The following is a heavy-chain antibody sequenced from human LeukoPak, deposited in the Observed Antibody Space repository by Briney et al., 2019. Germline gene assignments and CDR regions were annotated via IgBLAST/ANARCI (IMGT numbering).Heavy chain of an antibody. CDR3: ARDWRGSYFPDF. D-gene: IGHD1-26*01. CDR2: INPNSGDT. CDR1: GYTLTDCY. J-gene: IGHJ4*02. V-gene: IGHV1-2*02. Sequence: ASVKVSCKASGYTLTDCYMHWVRQAPGQGLEWMGWINPNSGDTNYAQKFQGRVTMTRDTSISTAYMDLSRLTSDDTAIYYCARDWRGSYFPDFWGQGTLVTVSS.